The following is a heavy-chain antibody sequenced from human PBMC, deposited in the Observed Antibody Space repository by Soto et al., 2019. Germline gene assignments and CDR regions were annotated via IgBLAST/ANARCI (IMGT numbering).Heavy chain of an antibody. CDR3: ARVIAARRGRGPNWFDP. D-gene: IGHD6-6*01. CDR1: GGTFSSYA. V-gene: IGHV1-69*01. J-gene: IGHJ5*02. CDR2: IIPIFGTA. Sequence: QVQLVQSGAEVKKPGSSVKVSCKASGGTFSSYAISWVRQAPGQGLEWMGGIIPIFGTANYAQKFQGRVTITADESTSTAYMELSSLRSEDTAVYYCARVIAARRGRGPNWFDPWGQGTLVTVSS.